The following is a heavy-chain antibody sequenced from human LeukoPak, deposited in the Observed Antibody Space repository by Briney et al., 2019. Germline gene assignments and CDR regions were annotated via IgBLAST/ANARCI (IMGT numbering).Heavy chain of an antibody. CDR1: GFTFSSYA. V-gene: IGHV3-30-3*01. CDR3: ARDHGYYYYGMDV. CDR2: ISYDGSNK. Sequence: GSLRLSCAASGFTFSSYAMHWVRQAPGKGLEWVAVISYDGSNKYYADSVKGRFTISRDNSKNTLYLQMNSLRAEDTAVYYCARDHGYYYYGMDVWGQGTTVTVSS. J-gene: IGHJ6*02.